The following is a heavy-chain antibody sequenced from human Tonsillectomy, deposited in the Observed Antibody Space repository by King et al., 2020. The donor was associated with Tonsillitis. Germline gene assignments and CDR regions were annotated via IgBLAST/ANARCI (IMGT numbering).Heavy chain of an antibody. CDR3: AREERITIFGVIRGNWFDP. V-gene: IGHV4-59*01. J-gene: IGHJ5*02. Sequence: QLQESGPGLVKPSETLSLTCTVSGGSISSSYWSWIRQPPGKGLEWIGYIYYSGSTNYNPSLKSRVTISVDTSKNQFSLKLSPVTAADTAVYYCAREERITIFGVIRGNWFDPWGQGTLVTVSS. D-gene: IGHD3-3*01. CDR1: GGSISSSY. CDR2: IYYSGST.